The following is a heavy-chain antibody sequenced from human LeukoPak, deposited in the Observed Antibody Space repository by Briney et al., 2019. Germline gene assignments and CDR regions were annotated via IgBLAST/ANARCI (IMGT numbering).Heavy chain of an antibody. J-gene: IGHJ4*02. D-gene: IGHD5-18*01. CDR2: ISGSAHKI. CDR1: GITFSNYA. Sequence: GGSLSLSCVASGITFSNYAVSWVRQAPEKGLDWVSVISGSAHKIRYADSVKGRFTISRDNSENIVYLQMNNLRVEDTAVYYCAGRPTGYSSGYIHWGQGTLVTVSS. CDR3: AGRPTGYSSGYIH. V-gene: IGHV3-23*01.